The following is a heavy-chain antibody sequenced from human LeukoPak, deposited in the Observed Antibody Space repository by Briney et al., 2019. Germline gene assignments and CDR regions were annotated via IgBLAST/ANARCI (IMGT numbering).Heavy chain of an antibody. CDR2: IYSSGST. CDR3: AALAPHRPFDY. J-gene: IGHJ4*02. Sequence: PAETLSLTCSVSGGSVSSDSYFWNWVRQPPGKGLEWIGYIYSSGSTNYNRSLKSRATISLDTSKNQFSLKLSSGAAAAAAVYYCAALAPHRPFDYWGQGTPVTVSS. V-gene: IGHV4-61*01. D-gene: IGHD1-1*01. CDR1: GGSVSSDSYF.